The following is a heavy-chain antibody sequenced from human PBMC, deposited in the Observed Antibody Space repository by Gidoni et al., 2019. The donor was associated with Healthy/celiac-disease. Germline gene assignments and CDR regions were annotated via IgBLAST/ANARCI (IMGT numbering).Heavy chain of an antibody. CDR3: ANMEYSGSYYNY. Sequence: EVQLLESGGGLVQPGGSLRLSCAASGFTFSSYAMSWVRQAPGKGLEWVSAISGSGVSTYYADPVKGRFTISRDNSKNTLYLQMNSLRAEDTAVYYCANMEYSGSYYNYWGQGTLVTVSS. CDR1: GFTFSSYA. D-gene: IGHD1-26*01. CDR2: ISGSGVST. V-gene: IGHV3-23*01. J-gene: IGHJ4*02.